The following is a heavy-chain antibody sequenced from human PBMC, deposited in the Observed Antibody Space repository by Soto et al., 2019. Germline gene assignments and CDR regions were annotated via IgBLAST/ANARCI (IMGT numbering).Heavy chain of an antibody. V-gene: IGHV1-3*04. J-gene: IGHJ5*02. CDR1: GITSTTYA. CDR2: INTGNGNT. CDR3: ARAISGYVT. D-gene: IGHD5-12*01. Sequence: QVQLMQSGAEVKKPGASVKVPCKASGITSTTYAIPWVRQAPGQGLEWMGWINTGNGNTRYSQRFLGRVSLTTDTSASTASRDLSSLTSEDTAVYYGARAISGYVTWGQGTLITVSS.